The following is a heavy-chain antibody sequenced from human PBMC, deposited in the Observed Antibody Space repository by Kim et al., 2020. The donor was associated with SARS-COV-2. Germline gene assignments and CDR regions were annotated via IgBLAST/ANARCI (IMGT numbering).Heavy chain of an antibody. CDR1: GFTFRDYY. CDR2: ISSSSSHT. Sequence: GGSLRLSCAVSGFTFRDYYMTWIRQAPGKGLEWISYISSSSSHTDYADSVKGRFTISRDNTNNSLYLQMKSLRAEDTAVYYCARVGDEEAETYDYVWGSYRYFYYFDYWGQGTLVTVSS. V-gene: IGHV3-11*06. CDR3: ARVGDEEAETYDYVWGSYRYFYYFDY. J-gene: IGHJ4*02. D-gene: IGHD3-16*02.